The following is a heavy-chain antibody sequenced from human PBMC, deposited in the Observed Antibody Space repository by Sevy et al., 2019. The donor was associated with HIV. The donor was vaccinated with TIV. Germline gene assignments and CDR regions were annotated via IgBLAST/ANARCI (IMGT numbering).Heavy chain of an antibody. Sequence: GGSLRLSCVASGFTFDDYAMHWVRQAPGKGLEWVSGISWNSGSIDYADPVKGRFTISRDNARNSLYLQMDSLRAEDTALYYCAKDAATFGYYFDSWGQGTLVTVSS. D-gene: IGHD6-13*01. CDR3: AKDAATFGYYFDS. V-gene: IGHV3-9*01. J-gene: IGHJ4*02. CDR1: GFTFDDYA. CDR2: ISWNSGSI.